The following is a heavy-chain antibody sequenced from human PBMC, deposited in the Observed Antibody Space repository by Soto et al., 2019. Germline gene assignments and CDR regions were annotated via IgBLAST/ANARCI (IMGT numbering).Heavy chain of an antibody. CDR1: GFTFSSYA. J-gene: IGHJ6*03. CDR3: ARATTTVLYYYYYMDV. CDR2: ISGSGGST. D-gene: IGHD4-17*01. Sequence: GGSLRLSCAASGFTFSSYAMSWVRQAPGKGLEWVSAISGSGGSTYYADSVKGRFTISRDNAKNTLYLQMNSPRAEDTAVYYCARATTTVLYYYYYMDVWGKATTVTVSS. V-gene: IGHV3-23*01.